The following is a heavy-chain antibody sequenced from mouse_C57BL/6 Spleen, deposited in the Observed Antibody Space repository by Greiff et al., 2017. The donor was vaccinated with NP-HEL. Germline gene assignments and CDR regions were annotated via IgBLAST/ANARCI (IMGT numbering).Heavy chain of an antibody. J-gene: IGHJ1*03. CDR3: ARSQGHGSSHWYFDV. CDR2: IDPSDSET. V-gene: IGHV1-52*01. Sequence: QVQLQQPGAELVRPGSSVKLSCKASGYTFTSYWMHWVKQRPIQGLEWIGNIDPSDSETHYNQKFKDKATLTVDKSSSTAYMQLSSLTSEDSAVYYCARSQGHGSSHWYFDVWGTGTTVTVSS. D-gene: IGHD1-1*01. CDR1: GYTFTSYW.